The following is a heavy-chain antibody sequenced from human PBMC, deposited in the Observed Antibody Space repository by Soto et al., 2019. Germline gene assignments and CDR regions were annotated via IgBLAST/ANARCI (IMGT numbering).Heavy chain of an antibody. Sequence: GGSLRLSCAASGATFSDYGMHWVRQAPGKGLEWVAVVSYDGTNKHYADSVKGRFTISRDNSKNTLFLQMNSLRTEDTAVYYWAKDYFMITSGGVIVKKWFDPWGQGTQVTVSS. D-gene: IGHD3-16*02. CDR3: AKDYFMITSGGVIVKKWFDP. CDR2: VSYDGTNK. CDR1: GATFSDYG. J-gene: IGHJ5*02. V-gene: IGHV3-30*18.